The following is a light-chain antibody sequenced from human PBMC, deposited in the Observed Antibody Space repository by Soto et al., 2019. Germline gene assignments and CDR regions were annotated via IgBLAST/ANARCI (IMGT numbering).Light chain of an antibody. CDR2: GAS. CDR3: QQYGSSPRT. Sequence: EIVLTQSPGTLSLSPGERVTFSCRASQSVSGALAWYQQKPGQAPRLLISGASSRATGIPDRFSGSGSGTDFTLTISRLEPEDFAVYYCQQYGSSPRTFGQGTEVEIK. V-gene: IGKV3-20*01. CDR1: QSVSGA. J-gene: IGKJ1*01.